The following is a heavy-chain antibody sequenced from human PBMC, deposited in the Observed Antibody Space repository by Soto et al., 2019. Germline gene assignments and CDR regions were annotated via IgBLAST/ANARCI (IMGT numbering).Heavy chain of an antibody. Sequence: EVQLVESGGGLVKPGGSLRLSCAASGFTFSRYSMNWVRQAPGKGLEWVSSISSSSSYIYYADSVKGRFTISRDNAKNSLYLQMNSLRAEDTAVYYGATGQYYYDSSGYRFDIWGQGTMGTVSS. CDR1: GFTFSRYS. V-gene: IGHV3-21*01. J-gene: IGHJ3*02. CDR3: ATGQYYYDSSGYRFDI. D-gene: IGHD3-22*01. CDR2: ISSSSSYI.